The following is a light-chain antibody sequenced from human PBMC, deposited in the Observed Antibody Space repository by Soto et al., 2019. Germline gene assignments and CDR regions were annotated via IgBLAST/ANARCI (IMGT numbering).Light chain of an antibody. V-gene: IGLV1-36*01. Sequence: QSVLAQPPSVSDAPRQRVTISCSGSTSNTGNNAVSWYQHVPGKAPKLLMYYDDVLSSGVSDRFSGSKFGTSASLAISGLQPEDEADYYCAAWDDNLNAVVFGGGTQLTVL. CDR2: YDD. CDR3: AAWDDNLNAVV. CDR1: TSNTGNNA. J-gene: IGLJ7*01.